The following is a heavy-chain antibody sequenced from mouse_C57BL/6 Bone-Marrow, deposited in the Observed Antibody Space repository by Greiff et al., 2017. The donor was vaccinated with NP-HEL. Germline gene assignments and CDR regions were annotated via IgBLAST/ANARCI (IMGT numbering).Heavy chain of an antibody. V-gene: IGHV1-81*01. J-gene: IGHJ1*03. D-gene: IGHD3-1*01. CDR2: IYPRSGNT. CDR3: ARSLGFYWYFDV. CDR1: GYTFTSYG. Sequence: LVESGAELARPGASVKLSCKASGYTFTSYGISWVKQRTGQGLEWIGEIYPRSGNTYYNEKFKGKATLTADKSSSTAYMELRSLTSEDSAVYFCARSLGFYWYFDVWGTGTTVTVSS.